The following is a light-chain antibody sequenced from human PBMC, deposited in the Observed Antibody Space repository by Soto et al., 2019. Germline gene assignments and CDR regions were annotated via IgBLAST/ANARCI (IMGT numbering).Light chain of an antibody. CDR2: GAS. V-gene: IGKV3-20*01. CDR3: QQHGTSPIT. Sequence: ELVMTQSPATLSVSPGERATLSCRASQSVSSNLAWHQQKPGQTPRILVYGASSRATGIPDRFSGSGSGTDFTLTISRLEPEDFAVYYCQQHGTSPITFGQGTRLEIK. CDR1: QSVSSN. J-gene: IGKJ5*01.